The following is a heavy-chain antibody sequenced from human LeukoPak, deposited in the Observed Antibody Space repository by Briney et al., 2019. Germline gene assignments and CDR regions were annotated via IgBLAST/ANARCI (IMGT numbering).Heavy chain of an antibody. CDR2: IYTSGST. D-gene: IGHD1-1*01. CDR3: ARDAGTSYHYYYYYGMDV. Sequence: SETLSLTCTVSGGSISSYYWSWTRQPAGKGLEWIGRIYTSGSTNYNPSLKSRVTMSVDTSKNQFSLKLSSVTAADTAVYYCARDAGTSYHYYYYYGMDVWGQGTTVTVSS. CDR1: GGSISSYY. V-gene: IGHV4-4*07. J-gene: IGHJ6*02.